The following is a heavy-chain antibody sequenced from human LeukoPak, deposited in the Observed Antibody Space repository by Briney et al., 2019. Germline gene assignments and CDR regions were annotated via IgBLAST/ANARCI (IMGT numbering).Heavy chain of an antibody. CDR2: INQDGSAK. D-gene: IGHD3-3*01. J-gene: IGHJ4*02. CDR3: ARELSWSGRDY. CDR1: GFTFSGSW. V-gene: IGHV3-7*01. Sequence: PGGSLRLSCAASGFTFSGSWMSWVRQAPGKGLEWVANINQDGSAKNYLDSVKGRFTISIDRGKNSLYLQMNSLRDEDTAVYYCARELSWSGRDYWGQGTLVTVPS.